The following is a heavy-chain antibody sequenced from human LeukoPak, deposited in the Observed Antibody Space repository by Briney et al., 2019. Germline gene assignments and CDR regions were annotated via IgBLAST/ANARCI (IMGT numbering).Heavy chain of an antibody. V-gene: IGHV1-8*03. J-gene: IGHJ4*02. CDR2: MNPNSGNT. CDR1: GYTFTSYD. CDR3: ARARRYCSSTSCYSDFHY. Sequence: SVNVSCKASGYTFTSYDINWVRQATGQGLDWMGWMNPNSGNTGYAQTFQGRVTITRNTSISTAYMVLSSLRSEDTALYYCARARRYCSSTSCYSDFHYWGQGTLVTVSS. D-gene: IGHD2-2*01.